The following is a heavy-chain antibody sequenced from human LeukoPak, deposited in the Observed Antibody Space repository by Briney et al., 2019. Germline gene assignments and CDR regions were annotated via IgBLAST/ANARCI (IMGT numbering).Heavy chain of an antibody. CDR1: GFTFNNFG. J-gene: IGHJ4*02. V-gene: IGHV3-30*02. D-gene: IGHD4-23*01. CDR3: AKDLHGGYSSDY. CDR2: IEHEGVHK. Sequence: GGSLRLSCAASGFTFNNFGMHWVRQAPGKGLEWVSFIEHEGVHKYYADSVKGRFTISKDNSKATLYLQMNSLRPEDTAVYYCAKDLHGGYSSDYWGQGTLVTVFS.